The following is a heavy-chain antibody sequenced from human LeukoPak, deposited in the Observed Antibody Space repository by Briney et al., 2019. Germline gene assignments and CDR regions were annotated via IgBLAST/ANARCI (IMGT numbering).Heavy chain of an antibody. CDR3: ARRTFGGVVAY. CDR1: GGSISSSGDY. V-gene: IGHV4-39*07. D-gene: IGHD3-16*02. CDR2: SKHSGST. Sequence: PSETLSLTCTVSGGSISSSGDYWGWIRQPPGKGLEWIAESKHSGSTNYSPSLKTRFTLSVDTSKNQLSLRLSSVPDADTGVYYCARRTFGGVVAYWGKGTLVTVSS. J-gene: IGHJ4*02.